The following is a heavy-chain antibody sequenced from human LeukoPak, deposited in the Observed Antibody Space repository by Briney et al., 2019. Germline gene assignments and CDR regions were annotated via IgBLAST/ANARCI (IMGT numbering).Heavy chain of an antibody. CDR2: IYPGDSDT. D-gene: IGHD3-9*01. CDR1: GYSFTSYW. V-gene: IGHV5-51*01. Sequence: GESLQISCQGSGYSFTSYWIGWVRQVPGKGLEWMGIIYPGDSDTRYSPSFQGQVTISADKSITTAYLQWSSLKASDTAMYYCARQLRYFDWLIDYWGQGTLVTVSS. J-gene: IGHJ4*02. CDR3: ARQLRYFDWLIDY.